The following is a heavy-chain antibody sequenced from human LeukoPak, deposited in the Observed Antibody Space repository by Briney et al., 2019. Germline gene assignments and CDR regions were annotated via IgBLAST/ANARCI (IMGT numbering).Heavy chain of an antibody. CDR3: ARDLDRQGYWFDP. V-gene: IGHV1-69*05. CDR2: IIPIFGTA. J-gene: IGHJ5*02. CDR1: GGTFSSYA. Sequence: GSSVKVSCKASGGTFSSYAISWVRQAPGQGLEWMGGIIPIFGTANYAQKFQGRVTITTDESTSTAYMELSSLRSEDTAVYYCARDLDRQGYWFDPWGQGTLVTVSS.